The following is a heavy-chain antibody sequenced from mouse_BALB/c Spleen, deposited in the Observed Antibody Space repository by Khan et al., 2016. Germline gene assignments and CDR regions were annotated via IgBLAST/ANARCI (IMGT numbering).Heavy chain of an antibody. Sequence: EVKLLESGGGLVQPGGSLKLSCAASGFDFSRYWMSWVRQAPGKGLEWIGDINTDSSKINYTPSLKDKFIISRDNAKNTLYLQMSKVRSEDTALYYDARRGYYCSMDNWGQGTSVTVSS. CDR2: INTDSSKI. V-gene: IGHV4-1*02. D-gene: IGHD1-1*01. J-gene: IGHJ4*01. CDR3: ARRGYYCSMDN. CDR1: GFDFSRYW.